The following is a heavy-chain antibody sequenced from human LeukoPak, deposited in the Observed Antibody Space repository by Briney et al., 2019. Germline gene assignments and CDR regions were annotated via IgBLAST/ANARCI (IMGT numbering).Heavy chain of an antibody. V-gene: IGHV4-34*01. J-gene: IGHJ6*03. Sequence: PSETLSLTCAVYGRSFSGYYWSWIRQPPGKGLEWIGEINHSGSTNYNPSLKSRVTISLDTSKNQFSLKLSSVTAADTAVYYCARGRRIVVVLGATRTHRDYYMDVWGKGTTVTVSS. CDR2: INHSGST. CDR1: GRSFSGYY. CDR3: ARGRRIVVVLGATRTHRDYYMDV. D-gene: IGHD2-15*01.